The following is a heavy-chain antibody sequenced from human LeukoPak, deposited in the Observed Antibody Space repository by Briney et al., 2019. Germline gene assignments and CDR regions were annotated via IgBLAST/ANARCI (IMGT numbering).Heavy chain of an antibody. CDR3: ARLYYDILTAIRN. J-gene: IGHJ4*02. D-gene: IGHD3-9*01. CDR1: GFTVRGNY. V-gene: IGHV3-53*01. Sequence: GSLRLSCAAPGFTVRGNYMSWVRQAPGKGLEWVSIIYNDGGTYYADSVKGRFTISRDNSKNTLFLQMNSLRAEDTAVYFCARLYYDILTAIRNWGQGTLVTVSS. CDR2: IYNDGGT.